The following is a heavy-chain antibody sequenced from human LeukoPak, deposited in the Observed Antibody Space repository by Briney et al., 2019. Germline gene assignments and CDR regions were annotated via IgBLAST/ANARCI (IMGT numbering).Heavy chain of an antibody. CDR1: GGSISSYY. CDR2: IYHSGST. V-gene: IGHV4-38-2*02. Sequence: SETLSLTFTVSGGSISSYYWGWIRQPPGKGLEWIGSIYHSGSTYYNPSLKSRVTISVDTSKNQFSLKLSSVTAADTAVYYCASSSSWFLARFDPWGQGTLVTVSS. J-gene: IGHJ5*02. D-gene: IGHD6-13*01. CDR3: ASSSSWFLARFDP.